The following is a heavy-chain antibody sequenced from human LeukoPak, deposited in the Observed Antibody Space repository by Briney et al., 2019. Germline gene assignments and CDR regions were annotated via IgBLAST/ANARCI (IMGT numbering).Heavy chain of an antibody. J-gene: IGHJ4*02. D-gene: IGHD3-10*01. CDR3: AKDLLYYSGSGSPLEY. V-gene: IGHV1-69*10. Sequence: ASVRVSCKASGDSFSTFPITWVRQAPGPGLELVGGIIAMFGIANYAQEFQGRVTITADKSTTTAYMELSSLRSEDTAVYYCAKDLLYYSGSGSPLEYWGQGTLVTVSS. CDR2: IIAMFGIA. CDR1: GDSFSTFP.